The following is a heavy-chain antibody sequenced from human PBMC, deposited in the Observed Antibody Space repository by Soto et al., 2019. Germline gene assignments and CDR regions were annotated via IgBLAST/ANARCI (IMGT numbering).Heavy chain of an antibody. CDR2: IYPGDLDI. Sequence: PGESLKISCQGSGYTFDNSWIAWVRQMPGKSLEWMGIIYPGDLDIKYSPSFQGQVTISVDKSINTAYLQWRSLKASDTAIYYCARHLAPPLASVSADYFDPWGQGTLVTVSS. CDR1: GYTFDNSW. J-gene: IGHJ5*02. V-gene: IGHV5-51*01. CDR3: ARHLAPPLASVSADYFDP. D-gene: IGHD4-17*01.